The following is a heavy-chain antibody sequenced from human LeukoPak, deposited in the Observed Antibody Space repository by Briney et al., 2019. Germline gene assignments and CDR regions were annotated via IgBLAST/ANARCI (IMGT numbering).Heavy chain of an antibody. Sequence: GGSLRLSCAASGFTLSSYGMSWVRQAPGKGLEWVSAISGSDGGTYYADSVKGRFTISRDNSKNTLYLQMNSLRAEDTAVYYCANGGAFDIWGQGTMVTVSS. V-gene: IGHV3-23*01. D-gene: IGHD3-16*01. J-gene: IGHJ3*02. CDR1: GFTLSSYG. CDR2: ISGSDGGT. CDR3: ANGGAFDI.